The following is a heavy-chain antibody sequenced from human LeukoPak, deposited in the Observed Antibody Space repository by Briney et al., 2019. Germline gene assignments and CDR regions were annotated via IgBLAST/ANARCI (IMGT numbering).Heavy chain of an antibody. CDR2: IVVGSGNT. Sequence: PGTSVTVSCKASGFTFTSSAMQWVRQARGQRLEWIGWIVVGSGNTNYAQRFQERVTITRDMSTGTGYLELSNLRSEDTAVYYCAAEIYRGGDCCHFDYWGQGALVTVSS. CDR3: AAEIYRGGDCCHFDY. CDR1: GFTFTSSA. J-gene: IGHJ4*02. D-gene: IGHD2-21*02. V-gene: IGHV1-58*02.